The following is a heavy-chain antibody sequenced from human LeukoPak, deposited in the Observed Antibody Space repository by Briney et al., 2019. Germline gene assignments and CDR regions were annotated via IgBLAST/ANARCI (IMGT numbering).Heavy chain of an antibody. CDR1: GFTFSSYS. CDR3: ARVSGSYYPLGYFDY. J-gene: IGHJ4*02. CDR2: ISSSSSYI. V-gene: IGHV3-21*01. Sequence: PGGSLRLSCAASGFTFSSYSMNWVRQAPGKGLEWVSSISSSSSYIYYADSVKGRFTISRDNAKNSLYLQMNSLRAEDTAVYYCARVSGSYYPLGYFDYWGQGTLVTVSS. D-gene: IGHD1-26*01.